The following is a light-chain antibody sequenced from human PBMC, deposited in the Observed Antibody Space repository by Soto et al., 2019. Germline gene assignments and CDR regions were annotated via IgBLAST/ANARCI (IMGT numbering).Light chain of an antibody. CDR2: EVS. J-gene: IGLJ3*02. V-gene: IGLV2-14*01. Sequence: QSVLTQPASVSGSPGQSITISCTGTSNDIGDYNSVSWYQQHPGKAPKLMIYEVSNRPSGVSNRFSGSKSGNTASLTISGLQAADEADYYCSSYTTTSTLEVFGGGTKVTV. CDR3: SSYTTTSTLEV. CDR1: SNDIGDYNS.